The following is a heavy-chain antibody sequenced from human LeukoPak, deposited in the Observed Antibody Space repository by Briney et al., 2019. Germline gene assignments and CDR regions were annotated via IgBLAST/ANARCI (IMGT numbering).Heavy chain of an antibody. Sequence: GGSLRLSCAASGFTFSNAWMSWVRQAPGKGLEWVGFIRSKAYGGTTEYAASVKGRFTISRDDSKSIAYLQMNSLKTEDTAVYFCTRSPTGTTSPFDYWGQGTLVTVSS. V-gene: IGHV3-49*04. CDR3: TRSPTGTTSPFDY. D-gene: IGHD1-1*01. J-gene: IGHJ4*02. CDR1: GFTFSNAW. CDR2: IRSKAYGGTT.